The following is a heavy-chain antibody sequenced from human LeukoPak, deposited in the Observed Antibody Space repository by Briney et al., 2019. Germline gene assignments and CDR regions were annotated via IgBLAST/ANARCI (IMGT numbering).Heavy chain of an antibody. V-gene: IGHV3-30*03. Sequence: PGGSLRLSCAASGFTFSSYGIHWVRQAPGKGLEWVAVVSSEGSAQYYADSVKGRFTISRDNSKNTLYLQMNSLRADDTAVYYCTREGLGSSFSAWFDPWGQGTLVTVSS. CDR2: VSSEGSAQ. D-gene: IGHD3-10*01. J-gene: IGHJ5*02. CDR1: GFTFSSYG. CDR3: TREGLGSSFSAWFDP.